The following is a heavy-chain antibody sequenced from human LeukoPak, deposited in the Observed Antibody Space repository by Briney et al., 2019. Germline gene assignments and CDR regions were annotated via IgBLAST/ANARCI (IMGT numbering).Heavy chain of an antibody. J-gene: IGHJ4*02. D-gene: IGHD4-17*01. V-gene: IGHV3-73*01. CDR2: IRNKADNYAT. CDR3: TRLTMTTDSFDY. Sequence: GGSLRLSCTASGFTFSDSAIHWVRQASGKGLEWVGRIRNKADNYATAHSASVKGRFTISRDDSKNTAYPQMNSLKTEDTAVYFCTRLTMTTDSFDYWGQGTLVTVSS. CDR1: GFTFSDSA.